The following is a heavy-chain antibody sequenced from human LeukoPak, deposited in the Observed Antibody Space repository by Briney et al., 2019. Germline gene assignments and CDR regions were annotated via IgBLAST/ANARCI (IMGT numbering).Heavy chain of an antibody. CDR1: GFTFSSYS. J-gene: IGHJ4*02. CDR2: ISSSSSYI. Sequence: GGSLRLSCAASGFTFSSYSMNWVRQAPGKGLEWDSSISSSSSYIYYADSVKGRFTISRDNAKNSLYLQMNSLRAEDTAVYYCARAFADGYNSSPFDYWGQGTLVTVSS. D-gene: IGHD5-24*01. V-gene: IGHV3-21*01. CDR3: ARAFADGYNSSPFDY.